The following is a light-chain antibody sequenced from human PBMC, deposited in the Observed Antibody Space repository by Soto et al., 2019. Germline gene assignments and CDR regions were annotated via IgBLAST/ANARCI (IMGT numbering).Light chain of an antibody. CDR3: QQRSNWPPIT. CDR2: GAS. CDR1: QSVRSY. Sequence: EIVMTQSPATLSVSPGERATLXXRASQSVRSYLAWYQQKPDQAPSLXXYGASTRATGVPARFSGSGSGTDFTLTISSLEPEDFAVYYCQQRSNWPPITFGQGTRLEIK. V-gene: IGKV3-11*01. J-gene: IGKJ5*01.